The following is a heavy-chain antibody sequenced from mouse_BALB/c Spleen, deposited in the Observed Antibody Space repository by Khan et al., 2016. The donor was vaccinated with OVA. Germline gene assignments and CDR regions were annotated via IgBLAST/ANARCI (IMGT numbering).Heavy chain of an antibody. CDR3: VREDYGHWYFDV. CDR2: FSSGSNTI. CDR1: GFTFSNFG. V-gene: IGHV5-17*02. J-gene: IGHJ1*01. D-gene: IGHD1-1*02. Sequence: EVQLVESGGGLVQPGGSRKLSCAASGFTFSNFGMYWVRQAPEKGQEWVAYFSSGSNTIHYADTVKGRFTISRDTPKNPLFLHMTRIRSEDTAMYYCVREDYGHWYFDVWGAGTTVTVSS.